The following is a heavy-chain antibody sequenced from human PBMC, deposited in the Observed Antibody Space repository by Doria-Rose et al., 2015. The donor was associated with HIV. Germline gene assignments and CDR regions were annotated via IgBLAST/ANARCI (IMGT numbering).Heavy chain of an antibody. D-gene: IGHD6-13*01. CDR2: IFSDDDR. V-gene: IGHV2-26*01. CDR1: GVSLSSPGMG. J-gene: IGHJ4*02. CDR3: ARIKSSRWYHKYYFDF. Sequence: TLKESGPVLVKPTETLTLICTVSGVSLSSPGMGVSWIRQPPGKALEWLANIFSDDDRSYKTSLKGRLTISRGTAKSQVVLTMTDMDPVDTATYYCARIKSSRWYHKYYFDFWGQGTLVIVSA.